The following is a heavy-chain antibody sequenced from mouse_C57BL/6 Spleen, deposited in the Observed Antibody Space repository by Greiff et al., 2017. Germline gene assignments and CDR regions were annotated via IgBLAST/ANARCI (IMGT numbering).Heavy chain of an antibody. V-gene: IGHV1-76*01. CDR3: ARRPAGPYAMDY. J-gene: IGHJ4*01. Sequence: QVQLQQSGAELVRPGASVKLSCKASGYTFTDYYINWVKQRPGQGLEWIARIYPGSGNPYYNEKFKGKATLTAEKSSSTAYMQLSSLPSEDSAVYFCARRPAGPYAMDYWGQGTSVTVSS. CDR2: IYPGSGNP. D-gene: IGHD4-1*01. CDR1: GYTFTDYY.